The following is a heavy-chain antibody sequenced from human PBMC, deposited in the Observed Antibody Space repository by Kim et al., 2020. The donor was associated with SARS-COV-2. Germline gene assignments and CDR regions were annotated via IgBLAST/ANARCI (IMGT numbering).Heavy chain of an antibody. V-gene: IGHV3-30*18. J-gene: IGHJ6*01. D-gene: IGHD3-10*01. CDR2: ISYNGHNQ. Sequence: GGSLRLSCAASGFAFTTFDMHWVRQAPGKGLQWVAFISYNGHNQFYTDSVKGRFSVSRDNSNNTLYLHMRSLRLDDTAIYYCAKPLRVDGSRTYALDVWG. CDR3: AKPLRVDGSRTYALDV. CDR1: GFAFTTFD.